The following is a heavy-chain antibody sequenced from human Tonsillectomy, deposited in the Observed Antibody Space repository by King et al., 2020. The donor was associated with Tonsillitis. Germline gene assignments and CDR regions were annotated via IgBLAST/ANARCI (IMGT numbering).Heavy chain of an antibody. Sequence: VQLVESGGDLVQPGGSLRLSCAASGFTFSSYWMNWVRQGPGKGLEWVANIKQDGSEKYYVDSVKGRFTFSRDNAKNSLYLQMNILRAEDTAVYYCAREINGGKYCSGGSCNDHNWFDPWGQGTLVTVSS. CDR3: AREINGGKYCSGGSCNDHNWFDP. J-gene: IGHJ5*02. CDR1: GFTFSSYW. CDR2: IKQDGSEK. D-gene: IGHD2-15*01. V-gene: IGHV3-7*01.